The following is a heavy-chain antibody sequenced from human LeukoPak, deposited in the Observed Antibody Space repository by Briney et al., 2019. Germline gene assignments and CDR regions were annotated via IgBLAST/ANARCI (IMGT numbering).Heavy chain of an antibody. J-gene: IGHJ5*02. CDR3: ARAVGSSESNWFDP. V-gene: IGHV4-61*02. D-gene: IGHD1-26*01. CDR1: GGSISSGSYY. CDR2: IYSSGSA. Sequence: PSETLSLTCTVSGGSISSGSYYWSWIRQPAGKGLEWIGRIYSSGSANYNPSLKSRVTISVDRSKNQSSLRLTSVTAADTAVYYCARAVGSSESNWFDPWGQGTLATVSS.